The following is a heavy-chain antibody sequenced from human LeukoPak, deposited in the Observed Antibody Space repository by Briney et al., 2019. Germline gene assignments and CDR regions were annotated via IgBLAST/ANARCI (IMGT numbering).Heavy chain of an antibody. Sequence: GESLKISFKASGYKFTNYWIGWVRQMPGKGLEWMTIIYPGDSETRYSPSFQGQVTISADKSIGTTYLQWSSLKASDTAIYYCARALRTGQGDYVPVLWGQGTLVTVSS. J-gene: IGHJ4*02. D-gene: IGHD3-16*01. CDR3: ARALRTGQGDYVPVL. CDR2: IYPGDSET. V-gene: IGHV5-51*01. CDR1: GYKFTNYW.